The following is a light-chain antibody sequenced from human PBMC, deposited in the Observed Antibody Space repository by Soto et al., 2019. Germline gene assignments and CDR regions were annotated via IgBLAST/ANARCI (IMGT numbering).Light chain of an antibody. V-gene: IGKV3-11*01. CDR3: QQRYNWPRT. Sequence: EIVLKQSPATLSLSKGERATLSCRASQSVSSYLGWYQQKPGQAPRLLIYDASNRATGIPARFSGSGSGTDFTLTISSLEPEDSAVYYCQQRYNWPRTFCHGTIVDI. J-gene: IGKJ1*01. CDR1: QSVSSY. CDR2: DAS.